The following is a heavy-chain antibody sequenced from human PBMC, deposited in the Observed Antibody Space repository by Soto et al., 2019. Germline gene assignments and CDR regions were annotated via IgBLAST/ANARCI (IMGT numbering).Heavy chain of an antibody. CDR3: VKDSHSRQIKMLDS. J-gene: IGHJ4*02. CDR1: GFTFSSFA. Sequence: GGSLRLSCSASGFTFSSFAMHWVRQAPGKGLEYVSGIRANGLTTYDADSVKDRFTISRDNSKNTLYLQMTSLRPEDTAVYYCVKDSHSRQIKMLDSWGQGPLLTVSS. V-gene: IGHV3-64D*06. CDR2: IRANGLTT. D-gene: IGHD3-16*01.